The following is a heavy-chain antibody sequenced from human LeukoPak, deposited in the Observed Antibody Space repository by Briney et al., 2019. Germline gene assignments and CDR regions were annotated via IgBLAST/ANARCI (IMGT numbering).Heavy chain of an antibody. CDR2: IYHSGNT. J-gene: IGHJ4*02. D-gene: IGHD2-2*01. V-gene: IGHV4-4*02. CDR1: GGSISSSTW. Sequence: SETLSLTCVVSGGSISSSTWWSWVRQPPGKGLEWIGEIYHSGNTNYNPSLKSRVTISVDKSKNQFSLKLSSVTAADTAVYYCARAQPGYYFDYWGQGTLVTVSS. CDR3: ARAQPGYYFDY.